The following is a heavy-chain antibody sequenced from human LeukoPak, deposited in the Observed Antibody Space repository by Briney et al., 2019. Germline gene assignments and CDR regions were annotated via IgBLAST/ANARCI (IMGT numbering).Heavy chain of an antibody. V-gene: IGHV4-59*01. CDR2: YIYYSGST. CDR1: GGSISSYY. D-gene: IGHD2-21*02. Sequence: PSETLSHTCTASGGSISSYYWSWIRQPPGKGLEWIGYYIYYSGSTNYNPSLKSRVTISVDTSKNQFSLKLSSVTAADTAVYYCARGLRVTNYYYYGMDVWGQGTTVTVSS. CDR3: ARGLRVTNYYYYGMDV. J-gene: IGHJ6*02.